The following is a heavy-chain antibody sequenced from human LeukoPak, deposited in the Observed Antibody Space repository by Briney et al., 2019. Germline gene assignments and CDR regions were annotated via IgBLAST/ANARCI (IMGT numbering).Heavy chain of an antibody. CDR1: GFTFSSHA. V-gene: IGHV3-23*01. CDR2: ISGSGGDT. CDR3: AKTTTGYSSGRYPGWPVDY. D-gene: IGHD6-19*01. Sequence: GGSLRLSCAASGFTFSSHAVSWVRQAPGKGLKWVSAISGSGGDTYYADSVKGRFTISRDNSKSMVYLQMNSLSTEDTALYYCAKTTTGYSSGRYPGWPVDYWGRGTLVTVSS. J-gene: IGHJ4*02.